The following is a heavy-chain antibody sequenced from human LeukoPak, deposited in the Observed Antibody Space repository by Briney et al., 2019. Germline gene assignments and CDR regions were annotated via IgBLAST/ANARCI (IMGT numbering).Heavy chain of an antibody. Sequence: PGGSLRLSSAASGFTFRSHWMTWVRQAPRKGLEWVANIKPDGSESYYVHSVMGRFSISRDNAKNSLYLQMNSLRAEDTAVYYCARANIVATYFDYWGQGTLVTVSS. D-gene: IGHD5-12*01. CDR1: GFTFRSHW. CDR3: ARANIVATYFDY. V-gene: IGHV3-7*04. J-gene: IGHJ4*02. CDR2: IKPDGSES.